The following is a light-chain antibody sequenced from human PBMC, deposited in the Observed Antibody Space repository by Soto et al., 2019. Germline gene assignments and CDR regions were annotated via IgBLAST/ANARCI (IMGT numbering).Light chain of an antibody. CDR1: GSNIASRP. Sequence: QSVLTQPPSVSATPGQRVTISCSGSGSNIASRPVYWYQHLPGTASKLLMYSSDLRPSGVPDRFSGSKSGTTVSLAISGVQAEDEADYYCSTWDVSLNGWVFGGGTKLTVL. CDR2: SSD. V-gene: IGLV1-44*01. CDR3: STWDVSLNGWV. J-gene: IGLJ3*02.